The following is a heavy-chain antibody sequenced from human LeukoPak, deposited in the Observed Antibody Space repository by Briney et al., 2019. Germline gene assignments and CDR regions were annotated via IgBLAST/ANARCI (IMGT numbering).Heavy chain of an antibody. Sequence: GGSQRLSCAASGFTFSSSGMSWVRQAPGKGLDWVSYISSSGSTIYYADSVKGRFTISRDNAKNSLYPQMNSLRAEDTAVYYCARDSYGGNSLIDYWGQGTLVTVSS. CDR3: ARDSYGGNSLIDY. CDR2: ISSSGSTI. J-gene: IGHJ4*02. D-gene: IGHD4-23*01. V-gene: IGHV3-48*04. CDR1: GFTFSSSG.